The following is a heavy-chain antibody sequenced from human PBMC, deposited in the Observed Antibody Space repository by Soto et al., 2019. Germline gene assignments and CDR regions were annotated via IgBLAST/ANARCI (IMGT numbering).Heavy chain of an antibody. CDR2: IYYSGST. Sequence: SETLSLTCTVSGGSISSYYWSWIRQPPGKGLEWIGYIYYSGSTNYNPSLKSRVTISVDTSTSTVYMELSSLRSEDTAVYYCVILPSRGGPFAFDIWGQGTMVTVSS. CDR1: GGSISSYY. D-gene: IGHD2-15*01. CDR3: VILPSRGGPFAFDI. V-gene: IGHV4-59*03. J-gene: IGHJ3*02.